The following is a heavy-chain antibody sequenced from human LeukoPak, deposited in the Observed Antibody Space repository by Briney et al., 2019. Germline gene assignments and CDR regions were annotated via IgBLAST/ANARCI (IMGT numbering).Heavy chain of an antibody. Sequence: SGGCLRLSCAASGFTVSSNYMSWVRQAPGKGLEWVSVIYSGGSTYYADSVKGRFTISRDNSKNTLYLQMNSLRAEDTAVYYCARVGIGGYSYAEEWGQGTTVTVSS. CDR2: IYSGGST. J-gene: IGHJ3*01. D-gene: IGHD5-18*01. V-gene: IGHV3-66*01. CDR3: ARVGIGGYSYAEE. CDR1: GFTVSSNY.